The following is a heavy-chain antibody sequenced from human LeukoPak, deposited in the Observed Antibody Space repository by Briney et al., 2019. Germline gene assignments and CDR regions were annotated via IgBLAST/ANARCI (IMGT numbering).Heavy chain of an antibody. J-gene: IGHJ4*02. Sequence: GGSLRLSCAASGFSFSTYGMHWVRQAPGKGLEWVSLISGDGGSTYYADSVKGRFTISRDNSKNSLYLQMNSLRTEDTALYYCAFRLPARYWGQGTLVTVSS. CDR3: AFRLPARY. CDR1: GFSFSTYG. CDR2: ISGDGGST. D-gene: IGHD2-15*01. V-gene: IGHV3-43*02.